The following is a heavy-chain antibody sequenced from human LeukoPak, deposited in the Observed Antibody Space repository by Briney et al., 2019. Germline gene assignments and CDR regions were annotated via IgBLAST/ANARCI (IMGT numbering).Heavy chain of an antibody. CDR3: ASTKQQLDDAFDI. Sequence: PGESLRLSCAASGFTFDDYAMHWVRQAPGKGLEWVSGISWNSGSIGYADSVKGRFTISRDNAKNSLYLQMNSLRAEDMALYYCASTKQQLDDAFDIWGQGTMVTVSS. CDR2: ISWNSGSI. V-gene: IGHV3-9*03. J-gene: IGHJ3*02. D-gene: IGHD6-13*01. CDR1: GFTFDDYA.